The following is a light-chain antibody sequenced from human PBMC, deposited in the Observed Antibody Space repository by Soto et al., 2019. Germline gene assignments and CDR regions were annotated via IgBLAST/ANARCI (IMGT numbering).Light chain of an antibody. CDR2: DVS. Sequence: QSVLTQPASVSGSPGQSITISCTGTSXDVGAYSYVSWYQQHPGKAPKLIIYDVSDRPSGISNRFSGSKSDNTASLTISGLQAEDEAEYYCSSYTSSRTYVFGTGTKVTVL. CDR1: SXDVGAYSY. CDR3: SSYTSSRTYV. V-gene: IGLV2-14*01. J-gene: IGLJ1*01.